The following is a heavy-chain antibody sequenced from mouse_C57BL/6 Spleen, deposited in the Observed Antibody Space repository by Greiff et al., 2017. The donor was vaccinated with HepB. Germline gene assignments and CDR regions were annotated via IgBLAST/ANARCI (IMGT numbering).Heavy chain of an antibody. D-gene: IGHD1-1*01. Sequence: LVESGAELVKPGASVKISCKASGYAFSSYWMNWVKQRPGKGLEWIGQIYPGDGDTNYNGKFKGKATLTADKSSSTAYMQLSSLTSEDSAVYFCARGATVVPGAMDYWGQGTSVTVSS. CDR3: ARGATVVPGAMDY. V-gene: IGHV1-80*01. CDR1: GYAFSSYW. J-gene: IGHJ4*01. CDR2: IYPGDGDT.